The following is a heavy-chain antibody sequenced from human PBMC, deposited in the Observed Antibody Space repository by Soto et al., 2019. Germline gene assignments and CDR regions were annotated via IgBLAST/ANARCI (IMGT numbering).Heavy chain of an antibody. V-gene: IGHV3-33*06. Sequence: GGSLRLSCAASGFTFSNYGMHWVRQAPGKGLEWVAIIWHDGNNKYYADSVRGRFIISRGNSRNRLYLQMNSLRAEDTAVYYCAKGGRGTYYYYYGMDVWGQGTTVTVSS. CDR2: IWHDGNNK. CDR3: AKGGRGTYYYYYGMDV. CDR1: GFTFSNYG. J-gene: IGHJ6*02. D-gene: IGHD1-1*01.